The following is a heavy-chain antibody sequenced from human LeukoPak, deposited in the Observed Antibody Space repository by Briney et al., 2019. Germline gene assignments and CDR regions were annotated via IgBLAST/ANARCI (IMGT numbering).Heavy chain of an antibody. D-gene: IGHD2-2*01. J-gene: IGHJ4*02. CDR3: ARVGPYCSSTSCYRLFDY. Sequence: ASVKVSCKASGYTFTSYGISWVRQAPGQGLEWMGWISAYNGNTNYALKLQGRVTMTTDTSTSTAYMELRSLRSDDTAVYYCARVGPYCSSTSCYRLFDYWGQGTLVTVSS. CDR1: GYTFTSYG. CDR2: ISAYNGNT. V-gene: IGHV1-18*04.